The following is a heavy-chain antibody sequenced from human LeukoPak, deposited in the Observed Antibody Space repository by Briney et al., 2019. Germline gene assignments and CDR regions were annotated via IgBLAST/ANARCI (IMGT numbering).Heavy chain of an antibody. V-gene: IGHV1-8*03. J-gene: IGHJ6*03. D-gene: IGHD3-10*01. Sequence: ASVKVSCKASGYTFTNYDINWVRQATGQGLEWMGWMSPNNGNTGYPQKFQGRITITRNTAISTAYMELSSLRSEDTAVYYYARRGSRYYYYYMDVWGKGTTVTVSS. CDR2: MSPNNGNT. CDR1: GYTFTNYD. CDR3: ARRGSRYYYYYMDV.